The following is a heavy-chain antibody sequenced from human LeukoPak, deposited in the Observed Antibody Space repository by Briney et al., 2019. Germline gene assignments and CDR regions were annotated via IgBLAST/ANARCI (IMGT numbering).Heavy chain of an antibody. J-gene: IGHJ4*02. V-gene: IGHV3-23*01. Sequence: GGSLRLSCVASGFTLTNYAMTWVRQAPGKGLEWVSSISYNGGTTYYADSVKGRFTISRDNSRNTLFLQMNSLRAEDTAVYYCAKKMGGFSNYFDSWGQGTLVTVS. CDR2: ISYNGGTT. D-gene: IGHD2-15*01. CDR3: AKKMGGFSNYFDS. CDR1: GFTLTNYA.